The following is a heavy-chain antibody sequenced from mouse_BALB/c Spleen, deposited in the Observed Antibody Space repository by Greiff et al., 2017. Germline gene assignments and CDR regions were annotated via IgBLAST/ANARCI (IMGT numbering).Heavy chain of an antibody. CDR2: IRNKANGYTT. Sequence: DVMLVESGGGLVQPGGSLRLSCATSGFIFTDYYMSWVRQPPGKALEWLGFIRNKANGYTTEYSASVKGRFTISRDNSQSILYLQMNTLRAEDSATYYCARVRDWYFDVWGAGTTVTVSS. V-gene: IGHV7-3*02. CDR1: GFIFTDYY. J-gene: IGHJ1*01. CDR3: ARVRDWYFDV.